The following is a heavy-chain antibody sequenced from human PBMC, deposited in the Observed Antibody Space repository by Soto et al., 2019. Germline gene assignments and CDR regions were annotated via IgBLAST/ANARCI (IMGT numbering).Heavy chain of an antibody. D-gene: IGHD2-21*02. CDR3: ARGGDPDY. V-gene: IGHV3-74*01. CDR2: IQSDGSSP. Sequence: EVQLVESGGGLVQPGGSLRLSCVASGFTFNYYWMHWVRQAPGKGLVWVSRIQSDGSSPDYVDSVKGRFTISRDNAKNTLYLQMENLRAEDTAVYYCARGGDPDYWGQGTLVTVSS. J-gene: IGHJ4*02. CDR1: GFTFNYYW.